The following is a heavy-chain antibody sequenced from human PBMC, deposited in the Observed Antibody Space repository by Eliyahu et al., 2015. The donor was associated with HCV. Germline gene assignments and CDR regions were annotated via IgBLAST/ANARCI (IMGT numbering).Heavy chain of an antibody. CDR3: AREEPYGDYPAGYFQH. D-gene: IGHD4-17*01. CDR1: EFPFSSYK. V-gene: IGHV3-21*01. J-gene: IGHJ1*01. CDR2: ISSSSSYI. Sequence: EVQLVESGGGLVKPGGSLRLSCAASEFPFSSYKMNWVRQAPGKGLEWVSSISSSSSYIYYADSVKGRFTISRDNAKNSLFLQMNSLRAEDTAVYYCAREEPYGDYPAGYFQHWGQGTLVTVSS.